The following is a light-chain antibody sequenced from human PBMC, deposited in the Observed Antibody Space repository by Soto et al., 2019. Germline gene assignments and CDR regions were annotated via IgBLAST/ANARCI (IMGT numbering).Light chain of an antibody. CDR3: GTWDSSLSAVV. CDR2: DNN. Sequence: QSALTQPPSVSAAPGQKVTISCSGSSSNIGNNYVSWYQQLPGTAPKLLIYDNNKRPSGIPDRFSGSKSGTSATLGITGIQTGDEADYYCGTWDSSLSAVVFGGGTKVTVL. CDR1: SSNIGNNY. J-gene: IGLJ2*01. V-gene: IGLV1-51*01.